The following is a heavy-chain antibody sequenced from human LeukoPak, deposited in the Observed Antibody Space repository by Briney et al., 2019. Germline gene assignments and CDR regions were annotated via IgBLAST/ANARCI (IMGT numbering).Heavy chain of an antibody. CDR1: GFTFSSYW. J-gene: IGHJ5*01. CDR3: ARASRGLAVAGSDS. CDR2: IKQDGSEK. Sequence: GGSLRLSCAASGFTFSSYWMSWDRQAPGKGLEWVANIKQDGSEKYYVDSVKGRFTISRDNAKDSLYLQMSSLRAEDTAVYYCARASRGLAVAGSDSWGQGTLVTVSS. D-gene: IGHD6-19*01. V-gene: IGHV3-7*01.